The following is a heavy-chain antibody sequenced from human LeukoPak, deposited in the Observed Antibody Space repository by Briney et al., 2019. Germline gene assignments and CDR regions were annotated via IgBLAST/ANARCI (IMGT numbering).Heavy chain of an antibody. CDR3: ASDRGGSYYTFDY. Sequence: PSETLSLTCTVSGGSISSSTYYWGWIRQPPGKGLEWIGSIYYSGSTFYNPSLKSRGTISVGTSKKHFSLKLSSVTAADTAVYYCASDRGGSYYTFDYWGQGTLVTVSS. CDR2: IYYSGST. CDR1: GGSISSSTYY. D-gene: IGHD1-26*01. J-gene: IGHJ4*02. V-gene: IGHV4-39*02.